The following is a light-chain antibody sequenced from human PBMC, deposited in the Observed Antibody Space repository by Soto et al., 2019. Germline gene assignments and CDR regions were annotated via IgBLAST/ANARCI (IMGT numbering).Light chain of an antibody. Sequence: EVVMTQSPATLSLSPGERATLSCRASQSVSSSYLAWYQQEPGQPPRLLIYDASNRATGIPARFSGSGSGTDFTLTFSSLEPEDFAVYYCQQRSNWQVTFGQGTRLEI. CDR2: DAS. CDR3: QQRSNWQVT. V-gene: IGKV3D-20*02. CDR1: QSVSSSY. J-gene: IGKJ5*01.